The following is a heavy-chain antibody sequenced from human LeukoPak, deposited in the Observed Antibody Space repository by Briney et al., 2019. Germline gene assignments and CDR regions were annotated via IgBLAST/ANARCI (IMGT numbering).Heavy chain of an antibody. J-gene: IGHJ3*02. V-gene: IGHV4-39*01. CDR3: ARQLITMIVVDAFDI. D-gene: IGHD3-22*01. CDR1: GGSISSSSYY. CDR2: IYYSGST. Sequence: PSETLSLTCTVSGGSISSSSYYWGWTRQPPGKGLEWIGSIYYSGSTYYNPSLKSRVTISVDTSKNQFSLKLSSVTAADTAVYYCARQLITMIVVDAFDIWGQGTMVTVSS.